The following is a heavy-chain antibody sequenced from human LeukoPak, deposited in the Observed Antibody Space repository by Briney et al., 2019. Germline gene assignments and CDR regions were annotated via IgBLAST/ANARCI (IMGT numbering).Heavy chain of an antibody. J-gene: IGHJ5*02. V-gene: IGHV1-2*02. CDR1: GYTFTGYY. CDR2: INPNSGGT. CDR3: ARTYNWLLGDNWFDP. D-gene: IGHD3-9*01. Sequence: ASVKVSCKASGYTFTGYYMHWVRQAPGQGLEWMGWINPNSGGTNYAQKFQGRVTMTRDTSISTAHMELSRLRSDDTAVYYCARTYNWLLGDNWFDPWGQGTLVTVSS.